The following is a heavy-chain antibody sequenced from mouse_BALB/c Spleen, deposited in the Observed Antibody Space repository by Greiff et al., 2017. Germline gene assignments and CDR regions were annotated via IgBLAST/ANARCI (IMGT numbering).Heavy chain of an antibody. Sequence: EVMLVESGGGLVQPGGSLKLSCAASGFTFSSYGMSWVRQTPDKRLELVATINSNGGSTYYPDSVKGRFTISRDNAKNTLYLQMSSLKSEDTAMYYCARDHGTSYFDYWGQGTTLTVSS. V-gene: IGHV5-6-3*01. J-gene: IGHJ2*01. D-gene: IGHD2-14*01. CDR1: GFTFSSYG. CDR2: INSNGGST. CDR3: ARDHGTSYFDY.